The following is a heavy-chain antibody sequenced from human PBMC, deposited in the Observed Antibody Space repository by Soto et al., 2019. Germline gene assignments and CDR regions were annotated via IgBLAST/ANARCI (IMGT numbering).Heavy chain of an antibody. V-gene: IGHV3-30*18. CDR1: GFTFSSYG. CDR2: ISYDGSNK. D-gene: IGHD2-15*01. J-gene: IGHJ5*02. Sequence: QVQLVESGGGVVQPGRSLRLSCAASGFTFSSYGMHWVRQAPGKGLEWVAVISYDGSNKYYADSVKGRFTISRDNSKNTLYLQMNSLRAEDTAVYYCAKDELCSGGSCYGPNVSGWFDPWGQGTLVTVSS. CDR3: AKDELCSGGSCYGPNVSGWFDP.